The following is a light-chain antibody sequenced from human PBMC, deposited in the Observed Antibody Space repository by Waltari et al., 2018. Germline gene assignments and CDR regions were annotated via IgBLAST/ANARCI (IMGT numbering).Light chain of an antibody. CDR3: APWDDSLNGSNV. CDR1: SSNIGSNT. Sequence: QSVLTQPPSASGTPGQRVTISCSGSSSNIGSNTVNWYQHLPGTAPKLLIYSNNQRPSGVPDRFAGSKSGTSASLAISGLQSEDEADYYCAPWDDSLNGSNVFGSGTKVTVL. J-gene: IGLJ6*01. V-gene: IGLV1-44*01. CDR2: SNN.